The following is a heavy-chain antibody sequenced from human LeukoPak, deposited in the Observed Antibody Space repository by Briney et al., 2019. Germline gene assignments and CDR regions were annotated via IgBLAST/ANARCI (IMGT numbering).Heavy chain of an antibody. CDR2: INQDGSAK. CDR3: ARGPDYCSSTSCYPEEIEYYFDY. J-gene: IGHJ4*02. D-gene: IGHD2-2*01. Sequence: GGSLRLSCAVSGFTFSDLWMSWVRQAPGKGLEWVTNINQDGSAKFYVDSVKGRFTISRDNAKNSLYLQMNSLRAEDTAVYYCARGPDYCSSTSCYPEEIEYYFDYWGQGTLVTVSS. V-gene: IGHV3-7*01. CDR1: GFTFSDLW.